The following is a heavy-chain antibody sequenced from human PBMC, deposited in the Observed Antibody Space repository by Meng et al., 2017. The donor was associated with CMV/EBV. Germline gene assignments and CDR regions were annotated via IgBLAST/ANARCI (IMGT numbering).Heavy chain of an antibody. CDR1: GGSISSGGYY. CDR3: ARGDIVVVPAASYFDY. J-gene: IGHJ4*02. CDR2: IYYSGST. Sequence: SETLSLTCTVSGGSISSGGYYWSWTRQHPGKGLEWIGYIYYSGSTYYNPSLKSRVTISVDTSKNQFSLTLSSVAAADTAVYYCARGDIVVVPAASYFDYWGQGTLVTVSS. D-gene: IGHD2-2*01. V-gene: IGHV4-31*03.